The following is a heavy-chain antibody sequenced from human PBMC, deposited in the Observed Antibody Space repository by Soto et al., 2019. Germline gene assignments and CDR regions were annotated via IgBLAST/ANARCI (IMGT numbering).Heavy chain of an antibody. CDR3: VKDRWFDY. CDR1: GFTFSNYA. J-gene: IGHJ4*02. Sequence: GGSLRLSCSASGFTFSNYAMHWVRQAPWKGLEYVSSISSDGGTTYYADSVKGRFAISRDNSKNTLYLQMSSLRAEDTAVYYCVKDRWFDYWGQGTLVTVSS. D-gene: IGHD2-15*01. CDR2: ISSDGGTT. V-gene: IGHV3-64D*06.